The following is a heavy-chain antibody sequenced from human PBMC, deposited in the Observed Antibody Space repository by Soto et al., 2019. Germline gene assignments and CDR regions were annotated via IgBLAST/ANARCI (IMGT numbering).Heavy chain of an antibody. D-gene: IGHD2-15*01. V-gene: IGHV1-8*01. Sequence: ASVKVSCKASGYTFTNYEINWVRQATGQGLEWMGWMNPGSGNTGYAHKFQGRVTMTRNISISTAYLELSRLGSDDTAIYYCARMASSGALNWFDPWRQGTLVTVSS. CDR3: ARMASSGALNWFDP. J-gene: IGHJ5*02. CDR1: GYTFTNYE. CDR2: MNPGSGNT.